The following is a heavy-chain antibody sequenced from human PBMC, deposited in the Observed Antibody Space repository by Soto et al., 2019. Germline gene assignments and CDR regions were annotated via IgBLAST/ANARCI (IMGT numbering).Heavy chain of an antibody. V-gene: IGHV4-31*03. CDR1: RGFMAHDCYY. D-gene: IGHD1-1*01. CDR2: IFHSGRT. CDR3: ARWVEVSLDYFDS. Sequence: ALSRTCSVSRGFMAHDCYYGGWVRQRPGKGLAGIGPIFHSGRTYYNPSLKSRLRVGVDTSINRFSLNLNSLTAADTAVYYCARWVEVSLDYFDSWGPGISVTVS. J-gene: IGHJ4*02.